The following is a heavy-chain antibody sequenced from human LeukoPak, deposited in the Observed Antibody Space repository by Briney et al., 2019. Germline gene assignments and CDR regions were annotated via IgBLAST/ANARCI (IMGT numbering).Heavy chain of an antibody. J-gene: IGHJ4*02. CDR2: ISSSGSTI. Sequence: GGSLRLSCTASGFTFSSYEMNWVRQAPGKGLEWVSYISSSGSTIYYADSVKGRFTISRDNAKNSLYLQMNSLRAEDTAVYYCARYYYDSSGYYYFDYWGQGTLVTVSS. V-gene: IGHV3-48*03. D-gene: IGHD3-22*01. CDR1: GFTFSSYE. CDR3: ARYYYDSSGYYYFDY.